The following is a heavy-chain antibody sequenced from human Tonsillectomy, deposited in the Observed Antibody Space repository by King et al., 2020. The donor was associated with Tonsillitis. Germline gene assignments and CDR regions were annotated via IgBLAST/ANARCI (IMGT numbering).Heavy chain of an antibody. CDR3: ARTPGFRTRGVITPLGWFDP. J-gene: IGHJ5*02. Sequence: VQLQESGPGLVKPSETLSLTCTVSGGSISSYYWSWIRQPPGKGLEWIGYIYHTGSTNYNPSLKSRVTISVDTSKNQFSLKLSSVTAADTAVYYCARTPGFRTRGVITPLGWFDPWGQGTLVTVSS. CDR2: IYHTGST. CDR1: GGSISSYY. D-gene: IGHD3-10*01. V-gene: IGHV4-59*01.